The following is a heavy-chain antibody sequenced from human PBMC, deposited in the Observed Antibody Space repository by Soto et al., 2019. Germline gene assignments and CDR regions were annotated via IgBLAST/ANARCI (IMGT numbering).Heavy chain of an antibody. CDR3: TKVSPQWLVHDY. V-gene: IGHV3-53*01. Sequence: GGSLRLSCAASGFTVSGDYVSWVRQAPGKGLECVSVIHFGGNTYYADSVKGRFTVSRDNSKNTLYLQMNSLRVEDTAKYFCTKVSPQWLVHDYWGQGTLVTVSS. CDR1: GFTVSGDY. D-gene: IGHD6-19*01. J-gene: IGHJ4*02. CDR2: IHFGGNT.